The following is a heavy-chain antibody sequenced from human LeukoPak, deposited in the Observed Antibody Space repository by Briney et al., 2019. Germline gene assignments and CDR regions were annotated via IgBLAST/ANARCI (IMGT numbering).Heavy chain of an antibody. CDR1: GFTFSRCS. CDR2: VSSSSSYI. Sequence: PGGSLRLSCAASGFTFSRCSMNWVRQAPGKGLEWVSSVSSSSSYIYYADSVKGRFTISRDNAKNSLYLQMNSLRAEDTAVYYCARDRRYYYDSSGYSYFDYWGQGTLVTVSS. V-gene: IGHV3-21*01. CDR3: ARDRRYYYDSSGYSYFDY. J-gene: IGHJ4*02. D-gene: IGHD3-22*01.